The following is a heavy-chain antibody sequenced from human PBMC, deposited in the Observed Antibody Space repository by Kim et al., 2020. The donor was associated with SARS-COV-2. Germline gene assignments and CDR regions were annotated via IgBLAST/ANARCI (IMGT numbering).Heavy chain of an antibody. CDR3: ARGAIVATINPPLDY. Sequence: QKFQGRVTITADESTSTAYRELRSLRSEDTAVYYCARGAIVATINPPLDYWGQGTLVTVSS. V-gene: IGHV1-69*01. J-gene: IGHJ4*02. D-gene: IGHD5-12*01.